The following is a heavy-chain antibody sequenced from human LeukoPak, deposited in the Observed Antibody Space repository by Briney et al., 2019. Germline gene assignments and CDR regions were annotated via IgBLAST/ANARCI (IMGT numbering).Heavy chain of an antibody. J-gene: IGHJ4*02. Sequence: GRSLRLSCAASGFTFSSYGMHWVRQAPGKGLEWVAVISYDGSDKYYADSVKGRFTISRDNSKNTLYLQMNSLRAEGTAVYYCAKDQDIAAAAYYFDYWGQGTLVTVSS. CDR3: AKDQDIAAAAYYFDY. V-gene: IGHV3-30*18. CDR2: ISYDGSDK. CDR1: GFTFSSYG. D-gene: IGHD6-13*01.